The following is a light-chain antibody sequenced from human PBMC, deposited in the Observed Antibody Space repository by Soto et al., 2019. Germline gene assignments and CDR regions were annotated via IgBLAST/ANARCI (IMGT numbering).Light chain of an antibody. J-gene: IGKJ1*01. CDR2: AAS. V-gene: IGKV1-27*01. CDR3: QKYSSAPPWT. Sequence: DIQMTQSPSSLSASVGDRVTITCRASQGISNYLAWYQQKPGKVPKLLIYAASTLQSGVPSRFSGSGSGTDFTLNISSLQPEDVATYYCQKYSSAPPWTFGQGTMVEMK. CDR1: QGISNY.